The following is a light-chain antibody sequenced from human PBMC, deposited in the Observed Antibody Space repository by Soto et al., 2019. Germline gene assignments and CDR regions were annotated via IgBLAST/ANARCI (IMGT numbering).Light chain of an antibody. J-gene: IGKJ1*01. Sequence: EIVITQSPATLSVSPGERATLSCRASQSVSSNLAWYQQKPGQAPRPLIYGASTRATGIPARFSGSGSGTEFTLTISSLQSEDFAVYYCQQYNNWPWTFGQGTKVDIK. CDR2: GAS. V-gene: IGKV3-15*01. CDR1: QSVSSN. CDR3: QQYNNWPWT.